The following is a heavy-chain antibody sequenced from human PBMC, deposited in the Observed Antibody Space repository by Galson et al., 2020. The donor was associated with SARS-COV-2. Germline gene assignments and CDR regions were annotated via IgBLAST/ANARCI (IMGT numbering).Heavy chain of an antibody. Sequence: LSLTCAASGFTFSSYGMHWVRQAPGKGLEWVAVISYDGSNKYYVDSVKGRFTISRDNSKNTLYLQMNSLRAEDTAVYYCASTPKYCTSTSCYLRRFDPWGQGTLVTVSS. V-gene: IGHV3-30*03. D-gene: IGHD2-2*01. CDR1: GFTFSSYG. J-gene: IGHJ5*02. CDR3: ASTPKYCTSTSCYLRRFDP. CDR2: ISYDGSNK.